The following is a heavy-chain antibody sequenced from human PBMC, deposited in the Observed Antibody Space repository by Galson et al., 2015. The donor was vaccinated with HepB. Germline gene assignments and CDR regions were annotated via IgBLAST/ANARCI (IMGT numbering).Heavy chain of an antibody. Sequence: SLRLSCAASGFTFSSYAMHWVRQAPGKGLEWVAVISYDGSNKYYADSVKGRFTISRDNSKNTLYLQMNSLRAEDTAVYYCAREVGYCSGGSCTFDPWGQGTLVTVSS. CDR3: AREVGYCSGGSCTFDP. CDR2: ISYDGSNK. D-gene: IGHD2-15*01. CDR1: GFTFSSYA. J-gene: IGHJ5*02. V-gene: IGHV3-30-3*01.